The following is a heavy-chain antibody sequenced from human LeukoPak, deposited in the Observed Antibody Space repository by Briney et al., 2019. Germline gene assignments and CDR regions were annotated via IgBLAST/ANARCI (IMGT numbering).Heavy chain of an antibody. D-gene: IGHD3-3*01. CDR1: GGSISSSSYY. CDR3: ARGEPTWSGYPAPLDY. Sequence: SETLSLTCTVSGGSISSSSYYWGWIRQPPGKGLEWIGSIYYSGSTYYNPSLKSRVTISVDTSKNQFSLKLSSVTAADTAVYYCARGEPTWSGYPAPLDYWGQGTLVTVSS. V-gene: IGHV4-39*01. CDR2: IYYSGST. J-gene: IGHJ4*02.